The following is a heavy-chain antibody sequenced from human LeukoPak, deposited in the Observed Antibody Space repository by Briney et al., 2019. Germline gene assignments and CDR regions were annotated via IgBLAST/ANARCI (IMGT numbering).Heavy chain of an antibody. D-gene: IGHD3-9*01. J-gene: IGHJ3*02. CDR1: GFTVSSNY. V-gene: IGHV3-66*01. Sequence: GGSLRLSCAASGFTVSSNYMSWVRQAPGKGLEWVSVIYSGGSTYYADSVKGRFTISRDNSKNTLYLQMNSLRAEDTAVYYCARGGPLRYFDWLPMDAFGIWGQGTMVTVSS. CDR3: ARGGPLRYFDWLPMDAFGI. CDR2: IYSGGST.